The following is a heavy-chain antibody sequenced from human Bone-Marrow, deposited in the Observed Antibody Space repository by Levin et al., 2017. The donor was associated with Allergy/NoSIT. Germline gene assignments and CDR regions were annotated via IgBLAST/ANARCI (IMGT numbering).Heavy chain of an antibody. CDR1: GGSFSGYY. V-gene: IGHV4-34*01. CDR3: ARVPLLGHYGLSRPAARVRQDAFDI. D-gene: IGHD2-2*01. Sequence: SETLSLTCAVYGGSFSGYYWSWIRQPPGKGLEWIGEINHSGSTNYNPSLKSRVTISVDTSKNQFSLKLSSVTAADTAVYYCARVPLLGHYGLSRPAARVRQDAFDIWGQGTMVTVSS. J-gene: IGHJ3*02. CDR2: INHSGST.